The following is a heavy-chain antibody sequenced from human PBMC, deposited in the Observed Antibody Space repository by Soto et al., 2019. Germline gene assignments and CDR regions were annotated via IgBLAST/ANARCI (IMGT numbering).Heavy chain of an antibody. V-gene: IGHV3-9*01. J-gene: IGHJ4*02. D-gene: IGHD2-2*01. CDR1: GFTFDDYA. Sequence: EVQLVESGGGLVQPGRSLRLSCAASGFTFDDYAMHWVRHAPGKGLEWVSGISWNSGSIGYADSVKGRFTISRDNAKNSLYLQMNSLRAEDTALYYCAKSAVPAARYYFDYWGQGTLVTVSS. CDR2: ISWNSGSI. CDR3: AKSAVPAARYYFDY.